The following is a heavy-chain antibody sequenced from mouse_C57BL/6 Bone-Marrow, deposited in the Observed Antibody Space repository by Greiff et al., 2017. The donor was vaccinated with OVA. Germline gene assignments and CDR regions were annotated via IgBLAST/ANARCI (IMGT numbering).Heavy chain of an antibody. V-gene: IGHV1-5*01. CDR3: TSSAYDYDVNWYFDV. D-gene: IGHD2-4*01. Sequence: VQLQQSGTVLARPGASVKMSCKTSGYTFTSYWMHWVKQRPGQGLEWIGAIYPGNSDTSYNQKFKGKAKLTAVTSASTAYMELSSLTNEDSAVYYCTSSAYDYDVNWYFDVWGTGTTVTVSS. CDR1: GYTFTSYW. J-gene: IGHJ1*03. CDR2: IYPGNSDT.